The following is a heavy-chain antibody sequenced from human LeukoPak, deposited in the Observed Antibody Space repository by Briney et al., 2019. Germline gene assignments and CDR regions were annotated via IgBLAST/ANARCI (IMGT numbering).Heavy chain of an antibody. CDR3: ASGAIQSVVDY. V-gene: IGHV4-34*01. D-gene: IGHD2-15*01. J-gene: IGHJ4*02. CDR2: INHSGST. CDR1: GGSLSGYY. Sequence: PSETLSLTCAVYGGSLSGYYWSWIRQPPGNGLEWIGEINHSGSTNYNPSLKSRVTISVDTSKNQFSLKLSSVTAADTAVYYCASGAIQSVVDYWGQGTLVTVSS.